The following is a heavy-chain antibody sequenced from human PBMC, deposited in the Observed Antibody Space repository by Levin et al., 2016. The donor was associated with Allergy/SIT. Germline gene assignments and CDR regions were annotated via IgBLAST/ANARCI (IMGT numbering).Heavy chain of an antibody. CDR2: IYHSGST. J-gene: IGHJ4*02. CDR1: GGSINSGDYY. D-gene: IGHD3-3*02. Sequence: SETLSLTCTVSGGSINSGDYYWSWIRQYPGKGLEWIGYIYHSGSTYYSPSLRSRVTVSADTSKNQFSLKLNSVTAADTAVYYCARDDGLTRIFHYWGQGTLVTVSS. V-gene: IGHV4-31*03. CDR3: ARDDGLTRIFHY.